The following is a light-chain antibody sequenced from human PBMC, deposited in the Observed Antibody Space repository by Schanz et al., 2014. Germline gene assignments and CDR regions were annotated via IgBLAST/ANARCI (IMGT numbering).Light chain of an antibody. CDR1: SSDVGNYRL. V-gene: IGLV2-23*01. J-gene: IGLJ1*01. Sequence: QSALTQPASLSGSPGQSITISCTGTSSDVGNYRLVSWYQQHPGKAPKLIISEDTERPSGVPDRFSGSKSGNTASLTISGLQDEDEADYYCCSYAGSYSYVFGTGTKLTVL. CDR3: CSYAGSYSYV. CDR2: EDT.